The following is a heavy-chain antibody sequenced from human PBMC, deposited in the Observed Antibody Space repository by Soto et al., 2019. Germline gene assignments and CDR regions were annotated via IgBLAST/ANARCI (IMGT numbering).Heavy chain of an antibody. CDR3: ARDVTPRGYSYDVSFDY. V-gene: IGHV3-11*01. CDR2: IDGSGTTI. D-gene: IGHD5-18*01. J-gene: IGHJ4*02. CDR1: GLTFSDYY. Sequence: QVQLVESGGGLVKPGGSLRLSCAASGLTFSDYYMTWIRQAPGKGLEWVAFIDGSGTTIYDADSVKGRFTISRDNAKNSLYLQMNGLRAEDTAVYYCARDVTPRGYSYDVSFDYWGQGSLVTVSS.